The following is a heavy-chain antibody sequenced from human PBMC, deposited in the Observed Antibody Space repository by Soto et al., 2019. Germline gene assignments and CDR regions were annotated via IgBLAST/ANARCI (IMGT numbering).Heavy chain of an antibody. CDR1: GYTFTGYA. CDR2: INAGNGYT. CDR3: ARAVAVAADFDY. D-gene: IGHD6-19*01. J-gene: IGHJ4*02. V-gene: IGHV1-3*05. Sequence: QVQLVQSGAEEKKPGPSVKVSCKASGYTFTGYAMHWVRQAPGQRLEWMGWINAGNGYTKYSPKFQGRVTITRDTPGSAAYMELSRLSSEDTAVYYCARAVAVAADFDYWGQGNLFTVSS.